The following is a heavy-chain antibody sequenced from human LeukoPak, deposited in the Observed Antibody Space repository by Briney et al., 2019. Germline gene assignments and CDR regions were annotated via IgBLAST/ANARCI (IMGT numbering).Heavy chain of an antibody. CDR2: IIPIFGTA. D-gene: IGHD1-1*01. CDR3: AREERSVGGHKIGMDV. V-gene: IGHV1-69*13. J-gene: IGHJ6*02. Sequence: GASVKVSCKASGGTFSSYAISWVRQAPGQGLEWMGGIIPIFGTANYAQKFQGRVTITADESTSTAYMELSSLRSEDTAVYYCAREERSVGGHKIGMDVWGQGTTVTVSS. CDR1: GGTFSSYA.